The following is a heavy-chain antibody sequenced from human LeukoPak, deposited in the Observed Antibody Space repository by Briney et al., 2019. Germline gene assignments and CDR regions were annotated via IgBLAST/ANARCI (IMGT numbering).Heavy chain of an antibody. D-gene: IGHD3-3*01. CDR2: INPNSGGT. Sequence: ASVKVSCKASGYTFTGYYMHWVRQAPGQGLEWMGWINPNSGGTNYAQKFQGWVTMTRDTSISTAYMELSRLRSDDTAVYYCATLFLEWSPGHHYYMDVWGKGTTVTVSS. J-gene: IGHJ6*03. CDR1: GYTFTGYY. CDR3: ATLFLEWSPGHHYYMDV. V-gene: IGHV1-2*04.